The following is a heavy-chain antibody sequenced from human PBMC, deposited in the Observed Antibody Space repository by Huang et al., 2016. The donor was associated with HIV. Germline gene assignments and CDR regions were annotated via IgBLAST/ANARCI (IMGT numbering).Heavy chain of an antibody. V-gene: IGHV5-51*03. J-gene: IGHJ3*01. CDR3: AKGRRAFDV. CDR1: GYIFSIYW. CDR2: IDPVESRS. Sequence: EVQLVQSGAEVKKPGESLKISCTGSGYIFSIYWIAWVRQIPGKGLEWMGIIDPVESRSTYIPSSEGHVSISVDKSINTVYLHWSSLKASDTAIYYCAKGRRAFDVWGQGTWVTVSS.